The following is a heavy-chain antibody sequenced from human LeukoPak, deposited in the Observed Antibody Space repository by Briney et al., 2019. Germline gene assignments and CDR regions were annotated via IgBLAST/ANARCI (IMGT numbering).Heavy chain of an antibody. V-gene: IGHV3-23*01. Sequence: PGGSLRLSCAASGFTFSSYAMSWVRQAPGKGLEWVSAISGSGGSTYYADSVKGRFTISRDNSKNTLYLQMNSLRAEDTAVYYCAKDGIGYCTNDVCRYNWFDPWGQGTLVTVSS. CDR1: GFTFSSYA. J-gene: IGHJ5*02. D-gene: IGHD2-8*01. CDR3: AKDGIGYCTNDVCRYNWFDP. CDR2: ISGSGGST.